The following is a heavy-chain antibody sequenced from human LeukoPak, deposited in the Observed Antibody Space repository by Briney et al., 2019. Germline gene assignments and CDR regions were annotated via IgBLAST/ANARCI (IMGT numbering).Heavy chain of an antibody. CDR3: ARGGYSRSWSEDYFDY. D-gene: IGHD6-13*01. CDR1: GYTFTGYY. V-gene: IGHV1-2*02. J-gene: IGHJ4*02. CDR2: INPNSGGT. Sequence: ASVTVSCKASGYTFTGYYMHWVRQAPGQGLEWMGWINPNSGGTNYAQKFQGRVTMTRDTSISTAYMELSRLRSDDTAVYYCARGGYSRSWSEDYFDYWGQGTLVTVSS.